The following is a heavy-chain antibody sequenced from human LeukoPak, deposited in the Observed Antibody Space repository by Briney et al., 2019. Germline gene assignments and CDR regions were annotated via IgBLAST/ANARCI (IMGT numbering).Heavy chain of an antibody. Sequence: GGSLRLSCAASGFTVSSNYMSWVRQAPGKGLEWVSVIYSGGSTYYADSVKGRFTISRDNSKNTLYLQMNSLRAEDTAVYYCAREGDYYGSGSYYSLLDYWGQGTLVTVSS. J-gene: IGHJ4*02. CDR3: AREGDYYGSGSYYSLLDY. V-gene: IGHV3-66*01. CDR2: IYSGGST. D-gene: IGHD3-10*01. CDR1: GFTVSSNY.